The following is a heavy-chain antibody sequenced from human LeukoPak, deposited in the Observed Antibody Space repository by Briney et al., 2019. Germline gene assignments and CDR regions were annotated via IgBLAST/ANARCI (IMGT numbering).Heavy chain of an antibody. CDR2: IYYSGST. D-gene: IGHD3-3*01. CDR1: GGSISSYY. CDR3: ARGAYYDFWSGYYQYYFDY. V-gene: IGHV4-59*01. J-gene: IGHJ4*02. Sequence: SETLSLTCTVSGGSISSYYWSWIRQPPGKGLEWIGYIYYSGSTNYNPSLKSRVTISVDTSKNQFSLELSSVTAADTAVYYCARGAYYDFWSGYYQYYFDYWGQGTLVTVSS.